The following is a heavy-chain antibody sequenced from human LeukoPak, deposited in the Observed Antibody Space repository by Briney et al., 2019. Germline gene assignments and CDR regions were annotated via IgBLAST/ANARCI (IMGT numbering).Heavy chain of an antibody. CDR2: ISSSGSII. Sequence: GGSLRLSCTTSGFIFSDYYMSWIRQAPGKGLEWVSYISSSGSIIYYADSVKGRFTISRDNAKNSLYLQMNSLRAEDTAVYYCARDRFSGSYPLDYWGQGTLVTVSS. J-gene: IGHJ4*02. V-gene: IGHV3-11*01. CDR1: GFIFSDYY. CDR3: ARDRFSGSYPLDY. D-gene: IGHD1-26*01.